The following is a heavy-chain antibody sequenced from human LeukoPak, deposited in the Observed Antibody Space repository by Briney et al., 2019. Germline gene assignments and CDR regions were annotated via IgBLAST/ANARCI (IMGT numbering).Heavy chain of an antibody. V-gene: IGHV1-24*01. D-gene: IGHD6-19*01. J-gene: IGHJ4*02. CDR1: GYTLTELS. CDR3: ARGGYIAVADDFDY. CDR2: FDPEDGET. Sequence: ASVKVSCKVSGYTLTELSMHWVRQAPGKGLEWMGGFDPEDGETIYAQKFQGSVTLTRDTSISTAYMELSRLRSDDTAVYYCARGGYIAVADDFDYWGQGTLVTVSS.